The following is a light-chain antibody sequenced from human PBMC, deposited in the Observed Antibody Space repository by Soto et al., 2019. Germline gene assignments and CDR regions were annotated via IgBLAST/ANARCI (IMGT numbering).Light chain of an antibody. V-gene: IGLV1-51*01. CDR3: GTWDSSLSAVA. J-gene: IGLJ2*01. Sequence: QSVLTQPPSVSAAPGQKVTISCSGSSSNIGNNYVSWYQQLPKTAPKLLIYDNNKRPSGIPDRFSGSKSGTSATLGITGLQTGDEADYYCGTWDSSLSAVAFGGGTKLTVL. CDR2: DNN. CDR1: SSNIGNNY.